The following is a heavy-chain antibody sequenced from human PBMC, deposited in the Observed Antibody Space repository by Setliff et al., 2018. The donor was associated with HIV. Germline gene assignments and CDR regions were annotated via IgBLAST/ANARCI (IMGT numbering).Heavy chain of an antibody. D-gene: IGHD2-2*01. CDR3: ARRHRIGSTNGLFDT. V-gene: IGHV5-51*01. J-gene: IGHJ5*02. CDR2: IYPGDSDT. CDR1: GYSFTSYW. Sequence: PGESLKISCKGSGYSFTSYWIGWVRQMPGKGLEWMGIIYPGDSDTRYSPSFQGQVTISADKSISTAYLQWSSLKASDSAMYYCARRHRIGSTNGLFDTWGQGTLVTVSS.